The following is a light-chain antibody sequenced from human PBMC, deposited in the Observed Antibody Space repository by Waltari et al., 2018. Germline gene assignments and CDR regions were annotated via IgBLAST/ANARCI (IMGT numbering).Light chain of an antibody. CDR3: QQLNSYPLT. CDR2: AAS. Sequence: IQLTQSPSSLSASVGDRVTITCRASQGISINLAWSQQKPGKAPKLLIYAASTLQSGVPSRFSGSGSGTDFTLTISSLQPEDFATYYCQQLNSYPLTFGQGTKVEI. CDR1: QGISIN. J-gene: IGKJ1*01. V-gene: IGKV1-9*01.